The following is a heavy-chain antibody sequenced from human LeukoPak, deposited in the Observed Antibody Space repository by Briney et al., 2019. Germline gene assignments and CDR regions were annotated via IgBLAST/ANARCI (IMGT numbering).Heavy chain of an antibody. CDR1: GFTVSSNY. Sequence: GGSLRLSCPASGFTVSSNYMSCVRQAPGKGLEWVSLISSVGSTYYADSVKGRFTISRDNSKNTLYLQMNSLRAEDTAVYYCARDQYSSNWYVHHWGQGTLVTVS. CDR3: ARDQYSSNWYVHH. J-gene: IGHJ1*01. CDR2: ISSVGST. V-gene: IGHV3-53*01. D-gene: IGHD6-19*01.